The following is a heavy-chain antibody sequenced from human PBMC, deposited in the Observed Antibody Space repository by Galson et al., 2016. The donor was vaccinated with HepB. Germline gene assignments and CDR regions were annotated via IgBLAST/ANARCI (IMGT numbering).Heavy chain of an antibody. J-gene: IGHJ6*02. Sequence: SLRLSCAASGFTFSDYDMTWIRQAPGKGLEWLSYISSRSGSNKNYAGSVKGRFTISRDNAKNSLYLQMNSLRAEDTAVYYCARYERVVVRGYNYYAMDVWGQGTTVTVSS. D-gene: IGHD3-3*01. V-gene: IGHV3-11*01. CDR1: GFTFSDYD. CDR3: ARYERVVVRGYNYYAMDV. CDR2: ISSRSGSNK.